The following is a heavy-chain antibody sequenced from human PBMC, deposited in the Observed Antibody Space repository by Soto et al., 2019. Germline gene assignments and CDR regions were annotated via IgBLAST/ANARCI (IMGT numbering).Heavy chain of an antibody. CDR1: GYTFTSYY. CDR3: ARADGSISGRNCWFDP. Sequence: ASVKVSCKASGYTFTSYYMHWVRQAPGQGLEWMGIINPSGGSTSYAQKFQGRVTMTRDTSTSTVYMELSSLRSEDTAVYYCARADGSISGRNCWFDPWGQGTLVTVSS. V-gene: IGHV1-46*03. J-gene: IGHJ5*02. CDR2: INPSGGST. D-gene: IGHD1-20*01.